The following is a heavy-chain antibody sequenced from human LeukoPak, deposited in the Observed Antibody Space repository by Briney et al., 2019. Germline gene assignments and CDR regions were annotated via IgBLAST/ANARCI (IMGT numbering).Heavy chain of an antibody. CDR3: ARDSTYYYDSSGFYYNYHGMDV. CDR2: XXXSGXT. J-gene: IGHJ6*02. Sequence: EXLSLTCTXXXGXXXXXYWGXXRQPPXXXLXXXXXXXXSGXTSYNPSLKSRVTISVDMSKNQFSLNLSSVTAADTAVYYCARDSTYYYDSSGFYYNYHGMDVWGQGTTVTVSS. CDR1: XGXXXXXY. V-gene: IGHV4-59*01. D-gene: IGHD3-22*01.